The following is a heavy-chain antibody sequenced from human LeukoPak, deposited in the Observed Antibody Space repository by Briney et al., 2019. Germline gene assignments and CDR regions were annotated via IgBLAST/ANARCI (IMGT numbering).Heavy chain of an antibody. CDR3: AKDLEDYDFWSGDR. Sequence: GGSLRLSCAASGFTFSSYAMSWVRQAPGKGLEWVSAISGSGGSTYYADSVKGRFTISRDNSKNRLYLQMNSLRAEDTAVYYCAKDLEDYDFWSGDRWGQGTLVTVSS. CDR2: ISGSGGST. V-gene: IGHV3-23*01. CDR1: GFTFSSYA. J-gene: IGHJ5*02. D-gene: IGHD3-3*01.